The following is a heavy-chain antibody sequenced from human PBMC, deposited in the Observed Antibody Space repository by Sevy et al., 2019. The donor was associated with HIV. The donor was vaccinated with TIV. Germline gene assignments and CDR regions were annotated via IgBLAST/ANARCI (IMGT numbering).Heavy chain of an antibody. V-gene: IGHV1-2*06. Sequence: ASVKVSCKASGYTFTGYYMHWVRQAPGQGLEWMGRINPNSGGTNYAQKFQGRVTMTRDTSISKAYIELSRLRSDDTAVYYCARNLGSYSGYYYYGMDVWGQGTTVTVSS. J-gene: IGHJ6*02. CDR1: GYTFTGYY. D-gene: IGHD1-26*01. CDR3: ARNLGSYSGYYYYGMDV. CDR2: INPNSGGT.